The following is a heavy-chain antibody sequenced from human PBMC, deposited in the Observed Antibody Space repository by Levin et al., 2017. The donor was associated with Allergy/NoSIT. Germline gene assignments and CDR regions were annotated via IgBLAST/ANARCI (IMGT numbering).Heavy chain of an antibody. Sequence: QTGGSLRLSCAASGFTFSSYEMNWVRQAPGKGLEWVSYISSSGSTIYYADSVKGRFTISRDNAKNSLYLQMNSLRAEDTAVYYCAREPGYCSSTSCYIYYMDVWGKGTTVTVSS. CDR1: GFTFSSYE. J-gene: IGHJ6*03. D-gene: IGHD2-2*02. CDR2: ISSSGSTI. V-gene: IGHV3-48*03. CDR3: AREPGYCSSTSCYIYYMDV.